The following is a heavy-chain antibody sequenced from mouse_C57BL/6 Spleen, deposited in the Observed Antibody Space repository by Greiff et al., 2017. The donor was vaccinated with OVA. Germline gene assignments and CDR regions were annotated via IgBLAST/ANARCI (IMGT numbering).Heavy chain of an antibody. D-gene: IGHD1-1*01. CDR3: AREEYYYGSEKYFDD. CDR1: GYAFSSSW. Sequence: VQLQESGPELVKPGASVKISCKASGYAFSSSWMNWVKQRPGKGLAWIGRIYPGDGATNYNGKFKGKATLTADKSSSTAYMQLSSLTSEDSAVYFCAREEYYYGSEKYFDDWGKGTTVTVSS. J-gene: IGHJ1*03. V-gene: IGHV1-82*01. CDR2: IYPGDGAT.